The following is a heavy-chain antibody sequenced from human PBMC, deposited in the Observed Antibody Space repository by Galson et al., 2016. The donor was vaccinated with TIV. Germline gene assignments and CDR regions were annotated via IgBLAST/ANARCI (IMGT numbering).Heavy chain of an antibody. J-gene: IGHJ2*01. CDR3: ARHGAWSWYFDL. Sequence: ETLSLTCTVSGVSITSSTYYWGWIRQPPGKGLEWIGSVYYNGDAYYNPPLKSRVTISVDTSKNQFSLKLNSVTAADTSIFYCARHGAWSWYFDLWGRGTLVTVSS. D-gene: IGHD3-16*01. CDR2: VYYNGDA. V-gene: IGHV4-39*01. CDR1: GVSITSSTYY.